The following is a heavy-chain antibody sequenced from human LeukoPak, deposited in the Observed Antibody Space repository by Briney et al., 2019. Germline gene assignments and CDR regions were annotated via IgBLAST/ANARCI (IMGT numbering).Heavy chain of an antibody. J-gene: IGHJ4*02. Sequence: SETLSLTCTVSGGSISSGGYCWSWIRQHPGKGLEWIGYIYYSGSTYYNPSLKSRVTISVDTSKNQFSLKLSSVTAADTAVYYCAGYCSSTSCPYYFDYWGQGTLVTVSS. CDR3: AGYCSSTSCPYYFDY. D-gene: IGHD2-2*01. CDR2: IYYSGST. V-gene: IGHV4-31*03. CDR1: GGSISSGGYC.